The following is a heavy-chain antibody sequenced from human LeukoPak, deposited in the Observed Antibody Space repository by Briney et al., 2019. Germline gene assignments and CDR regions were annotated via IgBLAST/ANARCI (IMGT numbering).Heavy chain of an antibody. J-gene: IGHJ6*03. V-gene: IGHV4-4*09. D-gene: IGHD3-10*01. CDR1: GGSISSYY. Sequence: PSETLSLTCTVSGGSISSYYWSWIRQPPGKGLEWIGYIYTSGSTNYNPSLKSRVTISVDTSKNQFSLKLSSVTAADTAVYYCARLGNYYGSGTMDVWGKGTTVIVSS. CDR3: ARLGNYYGSGTMDV. CDR2: IYTSGST.